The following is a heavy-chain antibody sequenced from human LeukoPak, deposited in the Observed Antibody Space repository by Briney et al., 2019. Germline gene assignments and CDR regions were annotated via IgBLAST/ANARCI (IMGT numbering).Heavy chain of an antibody. CDR2: ISGSAGGT. D-gene: IGHD2-2*02. CDR1: GFTFSSYA. Sequence: GGSLRLSCAASGFTFSSYAMSWVRQAPGKGLEWLSGISGSAGGTYYADSVKGRFTISRDNFKNTLYLQMNSLTAEDTAVYYCAKGPAPSIPHTAPPDYWGQGTLVTVSS. J-gene: IGHJ4*02. V-gene: IGHV3-23*01. CDR3: AKGPAPSIPHTAPPDY.